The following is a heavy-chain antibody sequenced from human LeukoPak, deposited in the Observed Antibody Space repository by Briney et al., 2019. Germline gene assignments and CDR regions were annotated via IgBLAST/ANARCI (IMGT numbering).Heavy chain of an antibody. D-gene: IGHD3-3*01. CDR1: GYTFTRYG. CDR2: ISADNGNT. CDR3: ARDSNKLLILEWLPYNWFDP. V-gene: IGHV1-18*01. J-gene: IGHJ5*02. Sequence: ASVKVSCKASGYTFTRYGISWVRQAPGQGLEWMGWISADNGNTNFAQNLQGRVTMTTDTSTSTAYMEVRSLRSDDTAVYYCARDSNKLLILEWLPYNWFDPWGQGTLVTVSS.